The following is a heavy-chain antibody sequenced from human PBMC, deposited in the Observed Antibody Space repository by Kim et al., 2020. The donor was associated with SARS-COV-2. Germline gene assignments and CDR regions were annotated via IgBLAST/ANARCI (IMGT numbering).Heavy chain of an antibody. J-gene: IGHJ5*02. CDR3: VREDSSRDHDRFEP. CDR2: ISNSGSSI. CDR1: GFIFRDYY. Sequence: GGSLRLSCAASGFIFRDYYMSWVRQTPGKGLEWVAYISNSGSSIYYADPVKGRFTIFRDNAHNSLHLQMNSLRAEDTAVYYCVREDSSRDHDRFEPWRKGTQVTVSP. D-gene: IGHD6-13*01. V-gene: IGHV3-11*01.